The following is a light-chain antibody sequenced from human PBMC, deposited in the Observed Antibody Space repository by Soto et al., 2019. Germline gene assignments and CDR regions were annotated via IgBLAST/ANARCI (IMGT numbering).Light chain of an antibody. J-gene: IGKJ1*01. V-gene: IGKV3-15*01. CDR1: QSVRSD. CDR3: QQYNNWLWT. CDR2: GAS. Sequence: FITHSPATLSVSPGEIATLYCRASQSVRSDLAWYQQKPGQAPRLLIYGASTRATGVPARFSGTWSGTEFSLTISSLQSEDFGVYYCQQYNNWLWTFGRGTKVDIK.